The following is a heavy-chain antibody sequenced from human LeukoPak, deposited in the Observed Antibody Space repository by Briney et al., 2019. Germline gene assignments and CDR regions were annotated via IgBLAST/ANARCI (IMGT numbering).Heavy chain of an antibody. J-gene: IGHJ2*01. CDR1: GFPFSAYD. V-gene: IGHV3-13*01. Sequence: GGSLRLSCETSGFPFSAYDMHWVRQAPGKGLEWVSAFGSAGDTYYPGAVKGRFTISRDYAKNSLFLQMNSLRAGDTAVYFCVRGALPGNNWYFDLWGRGTLVTVSS. CDR2: FGSAGDT. CDR3: VRGALPGNNWYFDL.